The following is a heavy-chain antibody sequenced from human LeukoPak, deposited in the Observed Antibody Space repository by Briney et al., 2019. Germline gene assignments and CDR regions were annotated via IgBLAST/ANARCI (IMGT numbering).Heavy chain of an antibody. J-gene: IGHJ6*04. CDR3: AKYGQQLGQMDV. D-gene: IGHD6-13*01. CDR2: ISANADRT. V-gene: IGHV3-23*01. Sequence: GGSLRLSCAAAGFTYSIYAMTWVRQAPGKGLEWVSVISANADRTYYADSVKGRFTISRDNSKNTLYLQMNSLRAEDTAVYYCAKYGQQLGQMDVWGKGTTVTVSS. CDR1: GFTYSIYA.